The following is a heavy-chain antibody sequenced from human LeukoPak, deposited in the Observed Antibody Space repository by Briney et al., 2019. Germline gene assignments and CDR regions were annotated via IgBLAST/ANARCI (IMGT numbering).Heavy chain of an antibody. CDR3: AKDRLGELSSLDY. Sequence: GGSLRLSCAASGFTFSSYGMHWVRQAPGKGLEWVAVISYDGSNKYYVDSVKGRFTISRDNSKNTLYLQMSSLRAEDTAMYYCAKDRLGELSSLDYWGQGTLVTVSS. D-gene: IGHD3-16*02. J-gene: IGHJ4*02. CDR1: GFTFSSYG. CDR2: ISYDGSNK. V-gene: IGHV3-30*18.